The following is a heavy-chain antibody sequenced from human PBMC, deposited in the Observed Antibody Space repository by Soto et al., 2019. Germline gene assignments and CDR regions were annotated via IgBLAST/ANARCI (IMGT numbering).Heavy chain of an antibody. V-gene: IGHV3-30*18. Sequence: QMKLVEAGGGVVQPGTSLRLSCVASGFTFSAFGMHWVRQAPGKGLEGGASSSYGGSNKYYGDSVQGRFTISRDNSRYSLYMKMNSLRDEDTAVYYCAKGPLRFPDYGEYADYSYGTDVWGQGTTVTVSS. CDR1: GFTFSAFG. J-gene: IGHJ6*02. D-gene: IGHD4-17*01. CDR2: SSYGGSNK. CDR3: AKGPLRFPDYGEYADYSYGTDV.